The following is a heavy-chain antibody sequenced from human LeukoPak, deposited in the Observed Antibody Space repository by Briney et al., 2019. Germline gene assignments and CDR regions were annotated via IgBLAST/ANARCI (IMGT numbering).Heavy chain of an antibody. D-gene: IGHD6-19*01. Sequence: PGGSLRLSCAASGFTFSSYAMHWVRQAPGKGLEWVAVISYDGSNKYYADSVKGRFTISRDNAKNSLYLQMNSLRAEDTAVYYCARRPTAEAGPNAFDIWGQGTMVTDSS. J-gene: IGHJ3*02. CDR1: GFTFSSYA. CDR2: ISYDGSNK. CDR3: ARRPTAEAGPNAFDI. V-gene: IGHV3-30*04.